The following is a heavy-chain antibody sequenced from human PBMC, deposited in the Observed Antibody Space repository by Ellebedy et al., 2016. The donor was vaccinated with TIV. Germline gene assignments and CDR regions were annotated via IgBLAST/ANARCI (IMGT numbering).Heavy chain of an antibody. Sequence: GSLRLSXAVYGGSFSGYDLSWIRQPPGKGLEWIGEINHSGSTNYNPSLKSRVTISVDTSKNQFSLKLSSVTAADTAVYYCARKRRSMVRGVKTSLDYWGQGTLVTVSS. V-gene: IGHV4-34*01. CDR1: GGSFSGYD. CDR2: INHSGST. D-gene: IGHD3-10*01. J-gene: IGHJ4*02. CDR3: ARKRRSMVRGVKTSLDY.